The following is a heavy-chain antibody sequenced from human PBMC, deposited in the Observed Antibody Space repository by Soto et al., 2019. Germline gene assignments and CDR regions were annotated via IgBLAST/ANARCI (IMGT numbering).Heavy chain of an antibody. CDR3: ARSGYSYGPSDY. V-gene: IGHV3-53*01. CDR2: IYSGGST. Sequence: GGSLRLSCAASGFTVSSNYMSWVRQAPGKGLEWVSVIYSGGSTYYADSVKGRSTISRDNSKTTLYLQMNSLRAEDTAVYYCARSGYSYGPSDYWGQGTLVTVSS. D-gene: IGHD5-18*01. CDR1: GFTVSSNY. J-gene: IGHJ4*02.